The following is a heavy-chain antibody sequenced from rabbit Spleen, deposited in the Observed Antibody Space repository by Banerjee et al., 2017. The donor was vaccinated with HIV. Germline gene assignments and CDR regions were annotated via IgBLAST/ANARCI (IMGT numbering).Heavy chain of an antibody. CDR1: GVSFSSSSY. D-gene: IGHD4-1*01. J-gene: IGHJ3*01. V-gene: IGHV1S40*01. Sequence: QSLEESGGDLVKPGASLTLTCTASGVSFSSSSYMCWVRQAPGKGLEWIACIDTGSSGFTYFATWAKGRFTCSKASSTTVTLQMTRLTAADTATYFCVRDVGSSGWGSRLDLWGPGTLVTVS. CDR2: IDTGSSGFT. CDR3: VRDVGSSGWGSRLDL.